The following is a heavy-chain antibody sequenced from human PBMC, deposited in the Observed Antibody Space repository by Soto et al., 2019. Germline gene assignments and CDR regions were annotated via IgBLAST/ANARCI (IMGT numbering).Heavy chain of an antibody. V-gene: IGHV3-7*01. CDR1: GFTFKTYW. CDR3: AAYNTSRHAAFDI. J-gene: IGHJ3*02. CDR2: MNEDANTK. Sequence: VGSLRLSCEVSGFTFKTYWMSWVRQAPGKGLEWLANMNEDANTKYYVDSVKGRFTISGDSAGNSLLLKMASLRAEDTAVYFCAAYNTSRHAAFDIWGRGTLVTVSS. D-gene: IGHD1-20*01.